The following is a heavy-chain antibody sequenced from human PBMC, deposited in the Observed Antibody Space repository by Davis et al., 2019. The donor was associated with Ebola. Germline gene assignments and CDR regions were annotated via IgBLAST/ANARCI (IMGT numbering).Heavy chain of an antibody. J-gene: IGHJ6*04. V-gene: IGHV3-NL1*01. D-gene: IGHD1-26*01. CDR1: GFTFSNYA. Sequence: GGSLRLSCAASGFTFSNYAMHWVRQAPGKGLEWVSVIYSGGTTNYADSVKGRFTISRDNAKNSLYLQMNSLRAEDTAVYYCARTVGANYYYGMDVWGKGTTVTVSS. CDR2: IYSGGTT. CDR3: ARTVGANYYYGMDV.